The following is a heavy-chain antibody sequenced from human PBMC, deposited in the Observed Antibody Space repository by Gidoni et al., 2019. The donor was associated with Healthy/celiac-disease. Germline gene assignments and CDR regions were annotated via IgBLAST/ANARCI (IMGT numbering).Heavy chain of an antibody. V-gene: IGHV1-18*01. J-gene: IGHJ4*02. D-gene: IGHD3-22*01. CDR3: ARDLGDYYDSSGYYYGY. CDR2: ISAYNGNT. CDR1: GYTFTSYG. Sequence: GAEVKKPGASVKVSCKASGYTFTSYGISWVRQAPGQGLEWMGWISAYNGNTNYAQKVQGRVTMTTDTSTSTAYMELRSLRSDDTAVYYCARDLGDYYDSSGYYYGYWGQGTLVTVSS.